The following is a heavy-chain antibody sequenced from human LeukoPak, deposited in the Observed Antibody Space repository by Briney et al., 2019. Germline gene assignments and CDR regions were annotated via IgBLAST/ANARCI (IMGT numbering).Heavy chain of an antibody. V-gene: IGHV3-43*02. J-gene: IGHJ4*02. Sequence: PGGSLRLSCAASGFTFHDYAMHWVSQAPGQGLEWVSVISGDGGSTYYADSVNGRFTISRDNSKNSLYLQMNSLRTEDTALYYCAKDGVYRNNWYGVDYWGQGTLVTVSS. CDR3: AKDGVYRNNWYGVDY. D-gene: IGHD6-13*01. CDR2: ISGDGGST. CDR1: GFTFHDYA.